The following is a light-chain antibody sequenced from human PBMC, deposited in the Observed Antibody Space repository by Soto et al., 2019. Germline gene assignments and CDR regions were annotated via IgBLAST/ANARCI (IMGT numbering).Light chain of an antibody. CDR2: DAS. Sequence: EVVLTQSPDTLSLSPGERATLSCRASQNVGTYLAWYQQKRGQAPRLLIFDASNRSTGIPARFTGGGSGTDFTLTISSLEPEDFAVYYCQQRSNWPGSFGGGTKVDIK. J-gene: IGKJ4*01. V-gene: IGKV3-11*01. CDR3: QQRSNWPGS. CDR1: QNVGTY.